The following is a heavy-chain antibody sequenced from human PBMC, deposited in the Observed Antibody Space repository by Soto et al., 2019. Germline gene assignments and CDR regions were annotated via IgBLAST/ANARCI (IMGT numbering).Heavy chain of an antibody. CDR3: AKVGCSAGSCYSYYYYYMDV. D-gene: IGHD2-15*01. CDR2: ISAGGDST. V-gene: IGHV3-23*01. Sequence: GGSLRLSCAASGFTFSSYAMSWVRQAPGKGLEWVSGISAGGDSTYYADSVKDRFTISRDNSKNTLYLQMSTLRAEDTAVYYCAKVGCSAGSCYSYYYYYMDVWGKGTTVTVSS. J-gene: IGHJ6*03. CDR1: GFTFSSYA.